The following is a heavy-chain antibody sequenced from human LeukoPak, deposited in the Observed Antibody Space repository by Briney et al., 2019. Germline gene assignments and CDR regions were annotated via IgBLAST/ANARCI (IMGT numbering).Heavy chain of an antibody. CDR3: ARSVEMATITPFDY. CDR2: INPNRGGT. J-gene: IGHJ4*02. V-gene: IGHV1-2*02. Sequence: GASVKVSCKASGYTFTGYYMHWVRQAPGQGLEWMGWINPNRGGTNYAQKFQGRVTMTRDTSISTAYMELSRLRSDDTAVYYCARSVEMATITPFDYWGQGTLVTVSS. CDR1: GYTFTGYY. D-gene: IGHD5-24*01.